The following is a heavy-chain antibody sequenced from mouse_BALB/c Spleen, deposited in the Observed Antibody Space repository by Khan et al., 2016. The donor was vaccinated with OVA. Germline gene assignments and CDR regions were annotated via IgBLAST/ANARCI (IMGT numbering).Heavy chain of an antibody. CDR2: IIYTGYT. CDR1: GDSITTGY. J-gene: IGHJ3*01. V-gene: IGHV3-8*02. Sequence: EVQLQESGPSLVKPSQTLSLTCSVTGDSITTGYWNWIRKFPGNKLEYMGYIIYTGYTYYNPSLKSRISITRHTSNHQYYLQLNSVTDEDTATDYCARSTYRYAFVYWGQGTLVTVSA. D-gene: IGHD2-14*01. CDR3: ARSTYRYAFVY.